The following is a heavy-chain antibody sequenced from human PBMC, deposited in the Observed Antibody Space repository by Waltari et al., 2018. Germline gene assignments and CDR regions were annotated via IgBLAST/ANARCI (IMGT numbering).Heavy chain of an antibody. V-gene: IGHV1-2*02. CDR1: GYTFTGYY. CDR2: INPNSGGT. CDR3: ARGVSVAANHDY. J-gene: IGHJ4*02. D-gene: IGHD6-19*01. Sequence: QVQLVQSGAEVKKPGASVKVSCKASGYTFTGYYMHWVRQAPGQGLEWMGWINPNSGGTNYAPKLQGRVTMTRDTSISTAYMELSRLRSDDTAVYYCARGVSVAANHDYWGQGTLVTVSS.